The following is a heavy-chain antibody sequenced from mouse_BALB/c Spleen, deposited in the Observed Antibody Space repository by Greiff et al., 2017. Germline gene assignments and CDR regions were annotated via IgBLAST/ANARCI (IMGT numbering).Heavy chain of an antibody. CDR3: ARLDHGYDAMDY. CDR1: GYSFTGYY. J-gene: IGHJ4*01. Sequence: LVKTGASVKISCKASGYSFTGYYMHWVKQSHGKSLEWIGYISCYNGATSYNQKFKGKATFTVDTSSSTSYMQFNSLTSEDSAVYYCARLDHGYDAMDYWGQGTSVTVSS. D-gene: IGHD1-2*01. CDR2: ISCYNGAT. V-gene: IGHV1S34*01.